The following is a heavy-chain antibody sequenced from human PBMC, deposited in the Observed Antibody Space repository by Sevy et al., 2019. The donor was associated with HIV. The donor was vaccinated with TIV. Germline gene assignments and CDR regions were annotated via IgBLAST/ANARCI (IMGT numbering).Heavy chain of an antibody. CDR1: GYTFTGYY. D-gene: IGHD2-2*01. Sequence: ASVKVSCKASGYTFTGYYMHWVRRAPGQGLEWMGRINPNSGGTNYAQKFQGRVTMTRDTSISTAYMELSRLRSDDTAVYYCARAPAPYCSSTSCRDYYYYYGMDVWGQGTTVTVSS. V-gene: IGHV1-2*06. CDR2: INPNSGGT. J-gene: IGHJ6*02. CDR3: ARAPAPYCSSTSCRDYYYYYGMDV.